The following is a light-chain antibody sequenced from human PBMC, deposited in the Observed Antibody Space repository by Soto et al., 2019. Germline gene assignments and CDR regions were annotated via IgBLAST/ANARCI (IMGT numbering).Light chain of an antibody. CDR1: QSVSSSY. J-gene: IGKJ1*01. CDR3: QQCYNWPQWT. V-gene: IGKV3D-20*02. Sequence: EIVLTQSPGTLSLSPGERATLSCRAIQSVSSSYLAWYQQKPGQAPRLLIYDASNRATGIPARFSGSGSGTDFTLTISSLEPEDFAVYYCQQCYNWPQWTFGQGTKVDIK. CDR2: DAS.